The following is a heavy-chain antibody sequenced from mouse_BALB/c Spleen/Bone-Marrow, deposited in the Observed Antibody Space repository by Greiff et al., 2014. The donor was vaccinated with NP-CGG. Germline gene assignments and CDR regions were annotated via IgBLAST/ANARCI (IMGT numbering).Heavy chain of an antibody. CDR3: ARDENVGIYWYFDV. V-gene: IGHV7-3*02. CDR2: IRNKAKGYTT. CDR1: GFTFTDYY. J-gene: IGHJ1*01. Sequence: VQLKDSGGGLVQPGGSLRLSCATSGFTFTDYYMSWVRQPPGKALEWLGFIRNKAKGYTTDYSASVKGRFTISRDNSQSISYLQMNTMRAEDSATYYCARDENVGIYWYFDVWGAGTTVTVSS.